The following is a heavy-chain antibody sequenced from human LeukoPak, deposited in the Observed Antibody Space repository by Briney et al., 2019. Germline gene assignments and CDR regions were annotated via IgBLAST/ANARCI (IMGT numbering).Heavy chain of an antibody. CDR3: AEASSGSGWLFDY. D-gene: IGHD6-19*01. CDR2: INPNSGGT. Sequence: ASVKVSCKASGYTFTGYYMHWVRQAPGQGLEWMGWINPNSGGTNYAQKFQGRVTMTRDTSISTAYMELSGLRSDDTAVYYCAEASSGSGWLFDYWGQGTLVTVSS. J-gene: IGHJ4*02. V-gene: IGHV1-2*02. CDR1: GYTFTGYY.